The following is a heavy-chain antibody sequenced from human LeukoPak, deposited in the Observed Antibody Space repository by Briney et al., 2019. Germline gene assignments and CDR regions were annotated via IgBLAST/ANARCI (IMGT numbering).Heavy chain of an antibody. D-gene: IGHD4-17*01. CDR3: ARGYGGNGFDP. CDR2: IYYSGST. J-gene: IGHJ5*02. CDR1: GGSISSYY. Sequence: SETLSLTCTVSGGSISSYYWSWIRQPPGKGLEWIGYIYYSGSTNYNPSLKSRVTISVDTSRNQFSLKLSSVTAADTAVYYCARGYGGNGFDPWGQGTLVTVSS. V-gene: IGHV4-59*01.